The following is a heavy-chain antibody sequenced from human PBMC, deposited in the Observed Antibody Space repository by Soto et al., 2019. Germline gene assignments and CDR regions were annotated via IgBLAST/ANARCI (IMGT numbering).Heavy chain of an antibody. V-gene: IGHV1-69*13. J-gene: IGHJ6*02. D-gene: IGHD1-26*01. CDR2: IIPIFGTA. Sequence: ASVKVSCKASGGTFSSYAISWVRQAPGQGLEWMGGIIPIFGTANYAQKFQGRVTITADESTSTAYMELSSLRSEDTAVYYCARDTEWELRPFVLMDVWGQGTTVTVSS. CDR1: GGTFSSYA. CDR3: ARDTEWELRPFVLMDV.